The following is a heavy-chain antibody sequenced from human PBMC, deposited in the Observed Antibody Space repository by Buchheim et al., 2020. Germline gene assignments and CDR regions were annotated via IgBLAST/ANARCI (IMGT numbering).Heavy chain of an antibody. J-gene: IGHJ5*02. Sequence: EVQLVESGGGLVQPGGSLRLSCAASGFTFSSYSMNWVRQAPGKGLEWVSYISSSSSTIYYADSVKGRFTISRDNATNSLYLQMNSLRAEDTAVYYCAREGSFGVANPDGWFDPWGQGTL. V-gene: IGHV3-48*01. CDR3: AREGSFGVANPDGWFDP. D-gene: IGHD3-3*01. CDR1: GFTFSSYS. CDR2: ISSSSSTI.